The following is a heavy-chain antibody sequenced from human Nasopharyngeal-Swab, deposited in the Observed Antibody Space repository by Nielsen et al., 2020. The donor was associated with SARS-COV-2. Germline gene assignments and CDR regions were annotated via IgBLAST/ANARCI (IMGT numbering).Heavy chain of an antibody. V-gene: IGHV1-69*13. D-gene: IGHD5-18*01. CDR1: GGTFSSYA. J-gene: IGHJ5*02. CDR3: ANTAMVISWFDP. CDR2: IIPIFGTA. Sequence: SVKVSCKASGGTFSSYAISWVRQAPGQGLEWMGGIIPIFGTADYAQKFQGRVTITADESTSTAYMELSSLRSEDTAVYYCANTAMVISWFDPWGQGTLVTVSS.